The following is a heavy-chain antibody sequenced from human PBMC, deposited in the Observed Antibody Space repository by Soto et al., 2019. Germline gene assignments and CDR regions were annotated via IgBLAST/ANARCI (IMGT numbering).Heavy chain of an antibody. D-gene: IGHD3-3*02. CDR2: IWYDGSNK. CDR1: GFTFSNYG. J-gene: IGHJ2*01. CDR3: ARDQLALSASHSDWYFDL. V-gene: IGHV3-33*01. Sequence: QVQLVESGGGVVQPGRSLRLSCAASGFTFSNYGMHWVRQAPGKGLEWVALIWYDGSNKYYADSVKGRFTISRDSSKNTLDLQMISLGADDTAVYYCARDQLALSASHSDWYFDLWGRGTLVTVSS.